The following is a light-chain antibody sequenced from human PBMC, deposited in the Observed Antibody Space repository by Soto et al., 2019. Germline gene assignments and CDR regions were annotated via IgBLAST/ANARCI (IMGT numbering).Light chain of an antibody. CDR1: DIVSKS. CDR2: RDN. J-gene: IGLJ2*01. CDR3: QVWDSSAVV. Sequence: SYELTQPLTVSVALGQTARISCGGNDIVSKSVHWYQQKPGQAPVLVIYRDNNRPSGIPERFSGSNSGNTATLTISRAQAGDEGDYYCQVWDSSAVVFGGGTKLTVL. V-gene: IGLV3-9*01.